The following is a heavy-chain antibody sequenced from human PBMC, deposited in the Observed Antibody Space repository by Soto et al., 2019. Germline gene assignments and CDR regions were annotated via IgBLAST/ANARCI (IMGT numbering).Heavy chain of an antibody. V-gene: IGHV3-21*01. Sequence: EVQLVESGGGLVKPGGSLRLSCAASGFTFSTYNMNWVRQAPGKGLEWVSSISSSSSYISYAESVKGRFTISRDNAKNSLYLQMNSLKADDTAVYYCARDLWVMITFGGVIAPPPDYWGQGTLVTVSS. CDR2: ISSSSSYI. CDR1: GFTFSTYN. J-gene: IGHJ4*02. D-gene: IGHD3-16*02. CDR3: ARDLWVMITFGGVIAPPPDY.